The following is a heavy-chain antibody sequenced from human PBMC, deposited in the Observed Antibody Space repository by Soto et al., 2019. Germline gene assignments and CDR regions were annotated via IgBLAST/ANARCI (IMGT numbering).Heavy chain of an antibody. D-gene: IGHD6-19*01. V-gene: IGHV1-18*04. CDR1: GYTFTSYG. J-gene: IGHJ3*02. CDR2: ISAYNGNT. CDR3: ARVKAVAGYDAFDI. Sequence: ASVKVSCKASGYTFTSYGISWVRQAPGQGLEWMGWISAYNGNTNYAQKLQGRVTMTTDTSTSTAYMELRSLRSDDTAVYYCARVKAVAGYDAFDIWGQGTMVPVSS.